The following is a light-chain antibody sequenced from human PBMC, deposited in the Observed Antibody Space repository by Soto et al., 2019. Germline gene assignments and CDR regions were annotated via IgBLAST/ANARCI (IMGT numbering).Light chain of an antibody. J-gene: IGKJ4*01. CDR2: SAS. CDR1: QALSNY. V-gene: IGKV1-9*01. CDR3: QQLSRYPLT. Sequence: DIQLTQSPSVLSASVGDTVTITCRASQALSNYLAWYQQKPGKAPDLLIYSASTLQSGVPSRFSGSESETEFSLTIRALQPEDFVTYYCQQLSRYPLTFGGGTKVDIK.